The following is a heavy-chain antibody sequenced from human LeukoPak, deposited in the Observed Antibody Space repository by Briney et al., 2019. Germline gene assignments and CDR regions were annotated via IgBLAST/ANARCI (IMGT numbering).Heavy chain of an antibody. CDR1: GFTFSSYV. CDR3: ARVGYSSSLAYFDY. J-gene: IGHJ4*02. Sequence: GGSLRLSCAASGFTFSSYVMRWVRQAPGKGLEYVSAISTNGGGTYYANSVKGRFTISRDNSKNTLYLQMGSLRAEDMAVYYCARVGYSSSLAYFDYWGQGTLVTVSS. D-gene: IGHD6-6*01. V-gene: IGHV3-64*01. CDR2: ISTNGGGT.